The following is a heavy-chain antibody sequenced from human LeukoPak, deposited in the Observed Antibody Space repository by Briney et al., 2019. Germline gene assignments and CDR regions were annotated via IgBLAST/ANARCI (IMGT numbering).Heavy chain of an antibody. CDR3: ARVYSGYDYLFDF. D-gene: IGHD5-12*01. Sequence: SETLSLTCSVSGGSVSSSSYYWGWIRQPPGKGLEWIGNIYYSGSTYYNPSLKSRVTISVDTSKNHFSLKLTSVTAADTAVYYCARVYSGYDYLFDFWGQGTLVTVSS. V-gene: IGHV4-39*02. CDR1: GGSVSSSSYY. CDR2: IYYSGST. J-gene: IGHJ4*02.